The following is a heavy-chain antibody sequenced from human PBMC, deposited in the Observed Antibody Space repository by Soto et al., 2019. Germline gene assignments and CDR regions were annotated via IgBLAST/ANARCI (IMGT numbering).Heavy chain of an antibody. D-gene: IGHD3-10*01. CDR2: IYYSGST. CDR1: GGSISSYY. Sequence: SETLSLTYTVSGGSISSYYWSWIRQPPGKGLEWIGYIYYSGSTNYNPSLKSRVTISVDTSKSQFSLKLSSVTAADTAVYYCARLKRITMVRGVLNWFDPWGQGTLVTVSS. CDR3: ARLKRITMVRGVLNWFDP. J-gene: IGHJ5*02. V-gene: IGHV4-59*08.